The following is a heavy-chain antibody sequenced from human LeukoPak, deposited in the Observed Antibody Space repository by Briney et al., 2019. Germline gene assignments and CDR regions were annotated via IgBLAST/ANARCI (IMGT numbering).Heavy chain of an antibody. J-gene: IGHJ4*02. CDR3: ARGGGSSGWRIDY. V-gene: IGHV4-59*01. D-gene: IGHD6-19*01. CDR2: ILHSGST. CDR1: GDSISSSY. Sequence: SETLSLTCTVSGDSISSSYWSWIRQPPGKGLEWIGYILHSGSTNNNPSLQSRVTISLDTSKNKFSLNLTSVTAADTAVYYCARGGGSSGWRIDYWGQGTLVTVSS.